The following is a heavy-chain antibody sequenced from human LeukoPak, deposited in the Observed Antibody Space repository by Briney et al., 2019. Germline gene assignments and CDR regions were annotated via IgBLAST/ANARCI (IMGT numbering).Heavy chain of an antibody. CDR1: GFTFDDSG. J-gene: IGHJ4*02. D-gene: IGHD3-10*01. V-gene: IGHV3-20*04. CDR2: INWNGGST. CDR3: ARESTYYYGSGGYYYDY. Sequence: GGSLRLSCAASGFTFDDSGMGWVRQAPGKGLEWVSGINWNGGSTGYADSVKGRFTISRDNAKNSLYLQMNSLRAEDTALYYCARESTYYYGSGGYYYDYWGQGTLVTVSS.